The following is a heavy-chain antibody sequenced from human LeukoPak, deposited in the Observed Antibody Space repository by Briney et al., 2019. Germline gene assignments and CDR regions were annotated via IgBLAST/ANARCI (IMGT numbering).Heavy chain of an antibody. CDR3: ARVVAMSLY. D-gene: IGHD2-2*01. CDR1: GFTFSGYW. V-gene: IGHV3-7*01. CDR2: IKPDGNEK. J-gene: IGHJ4*02. Sequence: GRSLRLSCAASGFTFSGYWMSWVRQAPGKGLQWVANIKPDGNEKYYVDSVKGRFTISRDNAKNSLYLQMDSLRAEDTAVYYCARVVAMSLYWGQGTLVSVSS.